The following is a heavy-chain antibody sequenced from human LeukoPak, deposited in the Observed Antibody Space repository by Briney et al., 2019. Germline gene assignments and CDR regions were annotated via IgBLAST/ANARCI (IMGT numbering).Heavy chain of an antibody. CDR3: ARARYDSSGYYGLLDY. CDR1: GFTFSSYG. J-gene: IGHJ4*02. V-gene: IGHV3-23*01. Sequence: PGGSLRLSCAASGFTFSSYGMSWVRQAPGKGLEWVSAISGSGGSTYYADSVKGRFTISRDNAKNSLYLQMNSLRAEDTAVYSCARARYDSSGYYGLLDYWGQGTLVTVSS. CDR2: ISGSGGST. D-gene: IGHD3-22*01.